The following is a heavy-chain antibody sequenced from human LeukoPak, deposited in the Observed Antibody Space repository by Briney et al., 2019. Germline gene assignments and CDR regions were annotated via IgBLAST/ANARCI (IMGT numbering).Heavy chain of an antibody. CDR3: ARGNYHAMDV. V-gene: IGHV3-74*01. CDR1: GFTFSNYW. Sequence: GGSLRLSCAASGFTFSNYWMHWVRQTPGEGLVCVSLIKGDGSSTTYADSVKGRFTISRDNAKNTVYLQMNSLRAEDTAVYYCARGNYHAMDVWGQGTTVTVSS. CDR2: IKGDGSST. J-gene: IGHJ6*02.